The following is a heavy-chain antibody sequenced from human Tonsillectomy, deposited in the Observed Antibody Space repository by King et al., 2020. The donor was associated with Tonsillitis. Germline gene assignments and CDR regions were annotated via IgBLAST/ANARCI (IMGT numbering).Heavy chain of an antibody. V-gene: IGHV4-34*01. Sequence: VQLQQCGAGLLEPSETLSPTCAVYGGSFSGYYWSWIRQPPGKGLEWIGEINHSGSTNYNPSLKSRVTISVDTSKNQFSLQLNSVTAADTAVYYCGRGHLLRFLGWPYYSYYGWDVWGQGTTVTVS. CDR1: GGSFSGYY. CDR3: GRGHLLRFLGWPYYSYYGWDV. CDR2: INHSGST. J-gene: IGHJ6*02. D-gene: IGHD3-3*01.